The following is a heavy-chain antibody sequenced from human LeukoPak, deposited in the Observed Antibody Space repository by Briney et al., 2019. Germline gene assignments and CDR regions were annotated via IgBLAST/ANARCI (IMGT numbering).Heavy chain of an antibody. CDR3: ARDSRVWAFGY. CDR1: GFTFIRYG. J-gene: IGHJ4*02. D-gene: IGHD5/OR15-5a*01. Sequence: GGSLRLSCEASGFTFIRYGFHWVRQAPGKGLEWVAYIQDKGIDKSYVDSVRGRFTISRDDSKSTLYLHMSSLRAEDTGVYYCARDSRVWAFGYWGQGILVTVAS. V-gene: IGHV3-30*02. CDR2: IQDKGIDK.